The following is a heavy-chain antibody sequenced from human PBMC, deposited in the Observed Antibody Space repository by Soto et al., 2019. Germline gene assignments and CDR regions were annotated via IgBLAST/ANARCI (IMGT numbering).Heavy chain of an antibody. CDR1: GDSVSSNSAA. V-gene: IGHV6-1*01. J-gene: IGHJ4*02. CDR3: ARLAPGGSGGGGDY. D-gene: IGHD6-19*01. Sequence: PSETLSLTCAISGDSVSSNSAAWNWIRQSPSRGLEWLGRTYYRSKWYNDYAASVKSRITINPDTSKKHFSLQLRSVTPEDTALYYGARLAPGGSGGGGDYWGQGALVTVSS. CDR2: TYYRSKWYN.